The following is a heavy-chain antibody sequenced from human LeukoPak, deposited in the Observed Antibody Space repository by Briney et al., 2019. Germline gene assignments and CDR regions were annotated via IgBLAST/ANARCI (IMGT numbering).Heavy chain of an antibody. V-gene: IGHV4-34*01. D-gene: IGHD6-19*01. CDR1: CGSFSGYY. Sequence: PSETLSLTCAVYCGSFSGYYWSWIRQPPGKGLEWIGEINHSGSTNYNPSLKSRVTISVDTSKNQFSLKLSSVTAADTALYYCARCPAYSSGWYDYWGQGTLVTVSS. CDR2: INHSGST. J-gene: IGHJ4*02. CDR3: ARCPAYSSGWYDY.